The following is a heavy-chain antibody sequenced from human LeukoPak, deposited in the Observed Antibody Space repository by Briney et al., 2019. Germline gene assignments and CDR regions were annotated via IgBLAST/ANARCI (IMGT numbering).Heavy chain of an antibody. CDR3: ARGVRAGHRENWFDP. CDR1: GSTFTDYY. V-gene: IGHV1-46*01. J-gene: IGHJ5*02. Sequence: ASVKVTCKGSGSTFTDYYMNWMRQAPGPGVERVGVLNPSRGTTAYAQKCQGRLTMTMDMSTNTVYMELSSLTSEHTAVFYCARGVRAGHRENWFDPWGQGTLVTVSS. D-gene: IGHD6-19*01. CDR2: LNPSRGTT.